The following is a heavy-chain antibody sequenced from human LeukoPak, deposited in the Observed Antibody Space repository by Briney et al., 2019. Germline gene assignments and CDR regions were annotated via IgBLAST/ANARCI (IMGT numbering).Heavy chain of an antibody. CDR1: GYSFSSHS. CDR3: ATESSTFGYWDYSDSASIRLGPFDY. Sequence: ASVKVSCKARGYSFSSHSITWLRQAPGQGLEWVGCISSYNGQAHYAQNLQGRVSMTTDTSTNTAYLDLTSLRSDDTAVFYCATESSTFGYWDYSDSASIRLGPFDYWGQGTLVTVSS. D-gene: IGHD3-22*01. CDR2: ISSYNGQA. J-gene: IGHJ4*02. V-gene: IGHV1-18*01.